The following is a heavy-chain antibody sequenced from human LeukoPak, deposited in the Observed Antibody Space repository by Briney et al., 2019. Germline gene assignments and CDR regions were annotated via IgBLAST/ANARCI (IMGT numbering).Heavy chain of an antibody. CDR2: IKPYTGGS. J-gene: IGHJ4*02. CDR3: ARGGPSSILTGYSYYFDF. D-gene: IGHD3-9*01. CDR1: GYTFTSYY. Sequence: ASVKVSCKASGYTFTSYYIHWVRQAPGQGLEWMGWIKPYTGGSDYAQEFQGRVTMTRDTSISTVYMELSRLRSDDTAVYYCARGGPSSILTGYSYYFDFWGQGTPVSVSS. V-gene: IGHV1-2*02.